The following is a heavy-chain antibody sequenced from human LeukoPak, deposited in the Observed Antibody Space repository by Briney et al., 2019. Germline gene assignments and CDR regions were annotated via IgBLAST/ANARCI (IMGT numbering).Heavy chain of an antibody. J-gene: IGHJ3*02. CDR2: IKQDGSEK. CDR1: GFIFSSYW. Sequence: GGSLRLSCAASGFIFSSYWMSWVRQAPGKGLEWVANIKQDGSEKYYVDSVKGRFTISRDNAKNSLYLQMNSLRAEDTAVYYCAMPNAYCGGDRLQNDAFDIWGQGTMVTVSS. CDR3: AMPNAYCGGDRLQNDAFDI. V-gene: IGHV3-7*01. D-gene: IGHD2-21*02.